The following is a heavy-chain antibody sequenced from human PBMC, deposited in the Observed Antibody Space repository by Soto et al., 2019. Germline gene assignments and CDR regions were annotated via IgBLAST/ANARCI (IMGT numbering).Heavy chain of an antibody. CDR1: GFTFSSYG. CDR2: ISYDGSNK. CDR3: AKDRPDYGDSLHFDY. Sequence: GGSLRLSCAASGFTFSSYGIHFFRHSPFKGLEWVAVISYDGSNKYYADSVKGRFTISRDNSKNTLYLQMNSLRAEDTAVYYCAKDRPDYGDSLHFDYWGQGTLVTVSS. V-gene: IGHV3-30*18. J-gene: IGHJ4*02. D-gene: IGHD4-17*01.